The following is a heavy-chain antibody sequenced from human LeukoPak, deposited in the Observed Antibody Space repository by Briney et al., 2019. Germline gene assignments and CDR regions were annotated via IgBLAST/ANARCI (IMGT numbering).Heavy chain of an antibody. CDR1: GGTISSSSYY. J-gene: IGHJ4*02. D-gene: IGHD2-2*01. CDR2: VHFSGNS. V-gene: IGHV4-39*01. Sequence: SETLSLTCTVSGGTISSSSYYWGWIRQPPGKGLEWIGSVHFSGNSYSNPSLKSRVTISVDTSKNQFSLKLSSVTAADTAVNYCLRHCKTTSCYLYDYWGQGTLVTVSS. CDR3: LRHCKTTSCYLYDY.